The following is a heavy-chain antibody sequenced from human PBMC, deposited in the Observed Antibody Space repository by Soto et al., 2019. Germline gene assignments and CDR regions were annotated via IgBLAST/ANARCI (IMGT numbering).Heavy chain of an antibody. Sequence: SETLSLTCTVYGGSISSSSYYWGWIRQPPGKGLEWIGSIYYSGSTYYNPSLKSRVTISVDTSKNQLSLKLSSVTAADTAVYYCARVILGEWELGPGQNDAFDIWGQGTMVTVSS. CDR3: ARVILGEWELGPGQNDAFDI. J-gene: IGHJ3*02. D-gene: IGHD1-26*01. V-gene: IGHV4-39*07. CDR2: IYYSGST. CDR1: GGSISSSSYY.